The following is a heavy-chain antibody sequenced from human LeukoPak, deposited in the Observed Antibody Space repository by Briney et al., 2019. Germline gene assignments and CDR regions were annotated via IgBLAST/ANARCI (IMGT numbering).Heavy chain of an antibody. CDR2: VSASGGST. Sequence: GGSLRLSCAASGFIFRNHAMNWVRQAPGQGLAWVSGVSASGGSTFNTDSVKGRFSISRDNSKNTLYLEMNSLRPEDTALYYCAKSLGNQGVIDYWGQGTLVTVSS. CDR3: AKSLGNQGVIDY. J-gene: IGHJ4*02. D-gene: IGHD3-10*01. CDR1: GFIFRNHA. V-gene: IGHV3-23*01.